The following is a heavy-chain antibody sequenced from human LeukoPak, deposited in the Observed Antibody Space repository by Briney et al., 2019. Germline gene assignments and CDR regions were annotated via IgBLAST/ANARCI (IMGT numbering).Heavy chain of an antibody. D-gene: IGHD3-10*01. CDR2: IYYSGST. Sequence: PSETLSLTCTVSGGSISNYYWSWIRQPPGKGLEWIGYIYYSGSTNYNPSLKSRVTISVDTSKNQFSLKLSSVTAADTAVYYCARGVNFEYWGQGTLVTVSS. V-gene: IGHV4-59*01. CDR1: GGSISNYY. J-gene: IGHJ4*02. CDR3: ARGVNFEY.